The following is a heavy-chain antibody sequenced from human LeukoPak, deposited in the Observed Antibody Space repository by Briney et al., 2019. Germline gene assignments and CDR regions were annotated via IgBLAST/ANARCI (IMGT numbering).Heavy chain of an antibody. D-gene: IGHD6-13*01. J-gene: IGHJ6*03. CDR3: PQHLSSHSFLFHDMDV. V-gene: IGHV3-64*01. Sequence: PGGSLRLSCEASEFTVSSFSMHWVRQAPGKGLEYVSAISASGSGTYYANSVRGSFTTSRDNSKDTLYLQMDNLRADDTAVYYCPQHLSSHSFLFHDMDVCGTGTSVIVSS. CDR1: EFTVSSFS. CDR2: ISASGSGT.